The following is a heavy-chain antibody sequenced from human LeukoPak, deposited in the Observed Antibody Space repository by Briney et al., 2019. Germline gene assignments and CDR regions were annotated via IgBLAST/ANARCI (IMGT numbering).Heavy chain of an antibody. D-gene: IGHD5-12*01. J-gene: IGHJ6*02. CDR3: ARCYDSFYYYYGMDV. CDR1: EYTFTSYD. Sequence: ASVKVSCKASEYTFTSYDINWVRQAPGQGLEWMGWINPNSGGTNYAQKFQGRVTMTRDTSISTAYMELSRLRSDDTAVYYCARCYDSFYYYYGMDVWGQGTTVTVSS. CDR2: INPNSGGT. V-gene: IGHV1-2*02.